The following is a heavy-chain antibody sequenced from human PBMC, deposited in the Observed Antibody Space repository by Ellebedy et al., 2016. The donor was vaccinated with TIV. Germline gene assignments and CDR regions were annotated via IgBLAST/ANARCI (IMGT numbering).Heavy chain of an antibody. CDR1: GYTFTNYD. CDR3: ARRRCCSSTTCKVKTIFGMMTPSPIDT. CDR2: MNPKSGHT. D-gene: IGHD2-2*01. V-gene: IGHV1-8*01. J-gene: IGHJ5*02. Sequence: ASVKVSCXTFGYTFTNYDISWVRQATGQGLEWMGWMNPKSGHTGYAQKFLGRLTLTRNTSVNTAYMELSSLKFEDTAVYYCARRRCCSSTTCKVKTIFGMMTPSPIDTWGRGTLVTVSS.